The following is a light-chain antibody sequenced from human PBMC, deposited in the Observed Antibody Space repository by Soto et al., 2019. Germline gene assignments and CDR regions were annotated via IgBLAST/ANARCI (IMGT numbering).Light chain of an antibody. CDR1: QSISSW. V-gene: IGKV1-5*03. CDR2: KAS. Sequence: DIQMTQSPSILSASVGDRVTITCRASQSISSWLAWYQQKPGKAPKLLIYKASSLESGVPSRFSGRVSGTEFTPTISSLKTDDFATYYCQQYNSYWTFGQGTKVEIK. CDR3: QQYNSYWT. J-gene: IGKJ1*01.